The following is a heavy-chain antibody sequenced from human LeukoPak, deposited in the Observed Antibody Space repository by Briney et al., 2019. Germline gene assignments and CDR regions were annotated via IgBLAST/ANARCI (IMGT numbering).Heavy chain of an antibody. CDR2: INHSGST. V-gene: IGHV4-34*01. CDR3: ARGRYCSSTSCYINFRRVGMDV. D-gene: IGHD2-2*02. CDR1: GGSFSGYY. J-gene: IGHJ6*02. Sequence: SETLSLTCAVYGGSFSGYYWSWIRQPPGKGLEWIGEINHSGSTNYNPSLKSRVTISVDTSKNQFSLKLSSVTAADTAAYYCARGRYCSSTSCYINFRRVGMDVWGQGTTVTVSS.